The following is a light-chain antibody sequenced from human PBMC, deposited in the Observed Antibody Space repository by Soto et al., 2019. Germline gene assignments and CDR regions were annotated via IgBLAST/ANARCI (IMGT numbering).Light chain of an antibody. CDR3: SSYAGSSTLYV. CDR2: EVS. J-gene: IGLJ1*01. Sequence: QSALTQPPSASGAPGQSVTISCTGTSNDVGDYNYVSWYQQHPGKAPKLMSYEVSKRPSGVPGRFSGSKSGNTASLTVSGLQAEDEADYYCSSYAGSSTLYVFGNGTKVTVL. CDR1: SNDVGDYNY. V-gene: IGLV2-8*01.